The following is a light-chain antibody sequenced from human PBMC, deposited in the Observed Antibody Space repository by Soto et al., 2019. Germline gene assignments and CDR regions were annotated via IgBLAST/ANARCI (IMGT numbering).Light chain of an antibody. Sequence: DIQMTQSPPSVSASVGDRVTITCRASQGITNWLAWYQQKPGKAPKLLIYAASGLPSGVPSRFSGSGSGTDFTLTINNLQSEDFAVYYCQQYRNWPRTLGQGTKVDIK. CDR3: QQYRNWPRT. CDR1: QGITNW. CDR2: AAS. V-gene: IGKV1-12*01. J-gene: IGKJ1*01.